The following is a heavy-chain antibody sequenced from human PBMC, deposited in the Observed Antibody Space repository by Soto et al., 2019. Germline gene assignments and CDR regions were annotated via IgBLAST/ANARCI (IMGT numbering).Heavy chain of an antibody. D-gene: IGHD3-3*01. CDR2: ISSSSGSI. V-gene: IGHV3-23*01. CDR3: ARGYDFWSGYYYPYGMDV. Sequence: GGSQRLSCAASGFTFSSYAMSWVRQAPGKGLEWVSSISSSSGSIYYADTVKGRFTISRDNSKNTLYLQMNSLRAEDTAVYYCARGYDFWSGYYYPYGMDVWGQGTTVTVSS. CDR1: GFTFSSYA. J-gene: IGHJ6*02.